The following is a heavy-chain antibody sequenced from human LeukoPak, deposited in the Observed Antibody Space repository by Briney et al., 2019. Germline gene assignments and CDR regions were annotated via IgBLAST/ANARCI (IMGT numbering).Heavy chain of an antibody. CDR3: ARGFPERREVVPAAIWVREYYYYYYMDV. CDR2: INPSGGST. CDR1: GYTFTSYY. Sequence: GASVKVSCKASGYTFTSYYMHWVRQAPGQGLEWMGIINPSGGSTSYAQKFQGRVTMTRDMSTSTVYMELGSLRSEDTAVYYCARGFPERREVVPAAIWVREYYYYYYMDVWGKGTTVTVSS. D-gene: IGHD2-2*01. J-gene: IGHJ6*03. V-gene: IGHV1-46*01.